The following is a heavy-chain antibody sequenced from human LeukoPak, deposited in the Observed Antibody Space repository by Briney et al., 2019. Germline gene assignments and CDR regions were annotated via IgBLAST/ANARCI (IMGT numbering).Heavy chain of an antibody. CDR3: ARDSRGVDQWLVPRNDN. Sequence: GGSLRLSCAASGFTFSSYALNWVRQAPGKGLEWVSAISGSGGSTYYADSVKGRFTVSRDNSKNTLYLQMSSLRAEDTAVYYCARDSRGVDQWLVPRNDNWGQGTLVTVSS. CDR1: GFTFSSYA. J-gene: IGHJ4*02. CDR2: ISGSGGST. V-gene: IGHV3-23*01. D-gene: IGHD6-19*01.